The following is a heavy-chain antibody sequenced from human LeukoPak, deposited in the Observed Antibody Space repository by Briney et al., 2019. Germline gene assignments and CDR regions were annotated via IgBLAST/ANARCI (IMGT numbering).Heavy chain of an antibody. Sequence: GGSLRLSCAASGFKFSNYWMSWVRQAPGKGPEWVANIKQDGSAKYYVDSVKGRFTISRDNANSPLYLQMNSLRAEDTAVYYCVRLSGPLDDYWGQGALVTVSS. CDR2: IKQDGSAK. D-gene: IGHD1-26*01. CDR1: GFKFSNYW. CDR3: VRLSGPLDDY. V-gene: IGHV3-7*03. J-gene: IGHJ4*02.